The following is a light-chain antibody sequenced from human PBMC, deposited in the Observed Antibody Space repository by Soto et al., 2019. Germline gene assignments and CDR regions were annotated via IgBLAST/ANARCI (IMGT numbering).Light chain of an antibody. CDR2: DAS. CDR3: HQYSSYPST. J-gene: IGKJ1*01. CDR1: QSISDW. Sequence: DIQVTQSPSTQSAYVGDRVTITCRASQSISDWLAWYQQKPGKAPKLLIFDASNLETGVPSRFSGSRSGTEFTLTITRLQPDDFATYYCHQYSSYPSTFGQGTKVEV. V-gene: IGKV1-5*01.